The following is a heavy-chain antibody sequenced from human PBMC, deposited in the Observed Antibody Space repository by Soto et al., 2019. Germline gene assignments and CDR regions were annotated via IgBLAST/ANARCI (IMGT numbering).Heavy chain of an antibody. V-gene: IGHV4-39*01. Sequence: SETLSLTCTVSGGSISSSSYYWGWIRQPPGKGLEWIGSIYYSGSTYYNPSLKSRVTISVDTSKNQFSLKLSSVTAADTAVYYFARHEPHRPSWIDYWGQGILVTV. CDR2: IYYSGST. CDR3: ARHEPHRPSWIDY. D-gene: IGHD2-2*01. CDR1: GGSISSSSYY. J-gene: IGHJ4*02.